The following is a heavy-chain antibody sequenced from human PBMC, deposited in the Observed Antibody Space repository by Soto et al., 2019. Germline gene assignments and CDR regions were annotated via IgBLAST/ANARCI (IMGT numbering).Heavy chain of an antibody. CDR2: ISGSGGST. D-gene: IGHD3-3*01. J-gene: IGHJ4*02. CDR1: GFTFSSYA. CDR3: AKDRYGLGHFGVVIPDY. Sequence: GGSLRLSCAASGFTFSSYAMSWVRQAPGKGLEWVSAISGSGGSTYYADSVKGRFTISRDNSKNTLYLQMNSLRAEDTAVYYCAKDRYGLGHFGVVIPDYWGQGTLVTVSS. V-gene: IGHV3-23*01.